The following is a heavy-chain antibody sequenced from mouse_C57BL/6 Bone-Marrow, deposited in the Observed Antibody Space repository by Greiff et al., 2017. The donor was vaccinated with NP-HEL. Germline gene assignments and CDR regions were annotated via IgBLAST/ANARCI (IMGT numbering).Heavy chain of an antibody. CDR2: ISSGGSYT. J-gene: IGHJ3*01. CDR1: GFTFSSYG. V-gene: IGHV5-6*01. CDR3: ARLLIYYDYDGGRFAY. D-gene: IGHD2-4*01. Sequence: EVKLMESGGDLVKPGGSLKLSCAASGFTFSSYGMSWVRQTPDKRLEWVATISSGGSYTYYPDSVKGRFTISRDNAKNTLYLQMSSLKSEDTAMYYCARLLIYYDYDGGRFAYWGQGTLVTVSA.